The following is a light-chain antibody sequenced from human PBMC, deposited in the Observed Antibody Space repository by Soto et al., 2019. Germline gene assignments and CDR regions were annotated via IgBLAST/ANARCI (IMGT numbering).Light chain of an antibody. CDR1: QSITKF. V-gene: IGKV3-11*01. Sequence: EIVLTQSPATLSLSPGDGATLSCRASQSITKFLAWYQQRPGQPPRLLIYEASDRASGVPARFSGSGSGTDFTLTISSLEPEDCASYYCQQRLTGPWTFGQGTRVEI. J-gene: IGKJ1*01. CDR3: QQRLTGPWT. CDR2: EAS.